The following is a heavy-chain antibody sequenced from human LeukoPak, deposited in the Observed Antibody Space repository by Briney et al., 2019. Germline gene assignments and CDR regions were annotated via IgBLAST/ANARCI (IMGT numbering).Heavy chain of an antibody. D-gene: IGHD1-26*01. V-gene: IGHV3-21*01. CDR1: GFTFSSYS. Sequence: PGGSLRLSCAASGFTFSSYSMNWVRQAPGKGLEWVSSISSSSSYIYYADSVKGRFTISRDNAKSSLYLQMNSLRAEDTAVYYCATYSGSYGTFDYWGQGTLVTVSS. J-gene: IGHJ4*02. CDR3: ATYSGSYGTFDY. CDR2: ISSSSSYI.